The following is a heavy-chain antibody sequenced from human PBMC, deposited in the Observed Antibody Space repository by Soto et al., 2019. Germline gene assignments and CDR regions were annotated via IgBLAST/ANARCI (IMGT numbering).Heavy chain of an antibody. CDR2: INAKGDTT. CDR1: GSTFSGHA. V-gene: IGHV3-64*01. CDR3: AGATADGMDV. D-gene: IGHD1-26*01. J-gene: IGHJ6*02. Sequence: EMQVVESGGGLVQPGGSLRLSCAASGSTFSGHAIHWVRQAPGKGLEIASTINAKGDTTYYANYVKGRFSISRDNSRNTLYHQMGSLSGEETAVDYRAGATADGMDVWGQGTTVIVSS.